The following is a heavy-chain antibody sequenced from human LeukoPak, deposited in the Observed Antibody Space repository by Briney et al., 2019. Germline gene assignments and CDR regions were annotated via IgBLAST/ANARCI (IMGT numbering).Heavy chain of an antibody. CDR2: ISSSSSYI. CDR3: ARGHYYYYYMDV. J-gene: IGHJ6*03. Sequence: GGSLRLSCAASGFTFSSYSMNWVHQAPGKGLEWVSSISSSSSYIYYADSVKGRFTISRDNAKNSLYLQMNSLRAEDTAVYYCARGHYYYYYMDVWGKGTTVTVSS. V-gene: IGHV3-21*01. CDR1: GFTFSSYS.